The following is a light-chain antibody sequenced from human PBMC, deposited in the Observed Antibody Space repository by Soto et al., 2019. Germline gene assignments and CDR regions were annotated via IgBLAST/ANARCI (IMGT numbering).Light chain of an antibody. CDR3: QQYGSSPRT. CDR2: GAS. Sequence: EIVMTQSPVTLSVSPGGRATLSCRASQSVSSSYLAWYQQKPGQAPRLLIYGASSRATGIPDRFSGSGSGTDFTLTISRLEPEDFAVYYCQQYGSSPRTFGQGTKVDIK. J-gene: IGKJ1*01. CDR1: QSVSSSY. V-gene: IGKV3-20*01.